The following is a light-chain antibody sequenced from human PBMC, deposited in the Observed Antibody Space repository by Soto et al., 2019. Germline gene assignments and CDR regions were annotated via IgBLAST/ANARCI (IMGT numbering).Light chain of an antibody. CDR1: SSDVGGYNY. CDR2: DVN. Sequence: QSVLTQPRSVSGSPGQSVAISCTGTSSDVGGYNYVSWYQHHPGKAPKVMIYDVNKRPSGVPDRFSGSKSGNTASLTISGLQAEDEADFYCCSYAGGSYVFGTGTKVTV. V-gene: IGLV2-11*01. CDR3: CSYAGGSYV. J-gene: IGLJ1*01.